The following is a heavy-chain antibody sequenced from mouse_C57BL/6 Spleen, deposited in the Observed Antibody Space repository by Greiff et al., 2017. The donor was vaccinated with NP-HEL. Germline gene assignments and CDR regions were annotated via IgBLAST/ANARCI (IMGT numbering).Heavy chain of an antibody. J-gene: IGHJ4*01. V-gene: IGHV3-6*01. Sequence: EVKLMESGPGLVKPSQSLSLTCSVTGYSITSGYYWNWIRQFPGNKLEWMGYISYDGSNNYNPSLKNRISITRDTSKNQFFLKLNSVTTEDTATYYCASPTTPHYYAMDYWGQGTSVTVSS. CDR3: ASPTTPHYYAMDY. CDR2: ISYDGSN. CDR1: GYSITSGYY. D-gene: IGHD1-1*01.